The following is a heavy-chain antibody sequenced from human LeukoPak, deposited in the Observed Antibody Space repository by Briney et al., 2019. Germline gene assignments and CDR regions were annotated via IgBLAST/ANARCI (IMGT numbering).Heavy chain of an antibody. CDR2: IYPGDSDT. Sequence: PGESLKISCKGSGYSFTSYWIGWVRQMPGKGLEWMGIIYPGDSDTRYSPSFLGQVTISADKSISTAYLQWSSLKASDTAMYYCARSVEMATIPEYFDYWGQGTLVTVSS. J-gene: IGHJ4*02. V-gene: IGHV5-51*01. D-gene: IGHD5-24*01. CDR1: GYSFTSYW. CDR3: ARSVEMATIPEYFDY.